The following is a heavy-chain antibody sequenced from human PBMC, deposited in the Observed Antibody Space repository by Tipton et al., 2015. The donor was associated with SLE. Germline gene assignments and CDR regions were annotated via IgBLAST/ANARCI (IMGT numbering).Heavy chain of an antibody. D-gene: IGHD5-24*01. J-gene: IGHJ4*01. CDR1: GFTFSSYG. V-gene: IGHV3-23*01. CDR3: AKDQEMAAFFDY. CDR2: ISGSGGST. Sequence: GSLRLSCAASGFTFSSYGMSWVRQAPGKGLEWVSVISGSGGSTYYADSVKGRFTISRDNSKNTLYLQMNSLRAEDTAVYYCAKDQEMAAFFDYWGQGTLVTVSS.